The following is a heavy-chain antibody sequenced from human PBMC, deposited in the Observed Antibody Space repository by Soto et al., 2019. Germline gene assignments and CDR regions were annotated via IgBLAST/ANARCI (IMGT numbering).Heavy chain of an antibody. D-gene: IGHD6-19*01. Sequence: GGSLRLSCAASGFTFSSYSMSWVRQAPGKGLEWVSAISGSGGSTYYADSVKGRFTISRDNSKNTLYLQMNSLRAEDTAVYYCAKDGRGQWLVYWGQGTLVTVSS. CDR1: GFTFSSYS. V-gene: IGHV3-23*01. J-gene: IGHJ4*02. CDR2: ISGSGGST. CDR3: AKDGRGQWLVY.